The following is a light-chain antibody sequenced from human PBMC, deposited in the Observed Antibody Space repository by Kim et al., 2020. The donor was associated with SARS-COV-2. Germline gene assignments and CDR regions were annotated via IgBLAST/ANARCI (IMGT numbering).Light chain of an antibody. CDR3: QTWDSGNPYV. J-gene: IGLJ1*01. V-gene: IGLV3-1*01. CDR2: EDI. CDR1: KLGDRH. Sequence: SYELTQPPSVSVSPGQTAIITCSGNKLGDRHACWYQQRPGQSPVLVIYEDIKRPSGIPERFSGSNSGNTATLTIRGTQAMDEADYYCQTWDSGNPYVFGPGTKVTVL.